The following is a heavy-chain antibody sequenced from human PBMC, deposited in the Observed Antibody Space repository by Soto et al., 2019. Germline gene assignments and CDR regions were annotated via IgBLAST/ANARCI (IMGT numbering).Heavy chain of an antibody. CDR1: GGSISSGDYY. CDR2: AHYSGST. Sequence: SETLSLTCTVSGGSISSGDYYWSWIRQPPGKSLEWIGYAHYSGSTNYSPSLKSRVTISVDTSKNQFSLKLSSVTAADTAVYYCATAYCSSTSCYAGIWFDPWGQGTLVTVSS. CDR3: ATAYCSSTSCYAGIWFDP. V-gene: IGHV4-30-4*01. J-gene: IGHJ5*02. D-gene: IGHD2-2*01.